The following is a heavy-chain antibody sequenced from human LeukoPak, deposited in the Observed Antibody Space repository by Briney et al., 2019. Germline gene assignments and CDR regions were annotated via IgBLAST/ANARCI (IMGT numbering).Heavy chain of an antibody. V-gene: IGHV4-34*01. CDR2: INHSGST. D-gene: IGHD1-14*01. CDR1: GGSFSGYY. J-gene: IGHJ4*02. Sequence: SETLSLTCAVYGGSFSGYYWSWIRQPPGKGLEWIGEINHSGSTNYNPSLKSRVTISVDTSKNQFSLKLSSVTAADTAVYYCARDKGRNRYFDYWGQGTLVTVSS. CDR3: ARDKGRNRYFDY.